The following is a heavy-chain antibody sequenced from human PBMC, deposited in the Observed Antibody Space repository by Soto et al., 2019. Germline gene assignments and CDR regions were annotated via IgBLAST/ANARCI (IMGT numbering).Heavy chain of an antibody. CDR2: ISSSSSYI. J-gene: IGHJ4*02. Sequence: GGSLRLSCAASGFTFSSYSMNWVRQAPGKGLEWVSSISSSSSYIYYADSVKGRFTISRDNAKNSLYLQRNSLRAEDTAVYYCARGASPRYCSGGSCYMADYWGQGTLVTVSS. CDR1: GFTFSSYS. CDR3: ARGASPRYCSGGSCYMADY. D-gene: IGHD2-15*01. V-gene: IGHV3-21*01.